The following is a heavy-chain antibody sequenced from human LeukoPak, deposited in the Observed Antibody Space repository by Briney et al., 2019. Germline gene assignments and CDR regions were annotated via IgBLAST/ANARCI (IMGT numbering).Heavy chain of an antibody. CDR3: ARGGLGGEALEV. CDR1: GFTFSGHY. V-gene: IGHV3-66*02. Sequence: PGGSLRLSCAASGFTFSGHYMSWVPQAPGKGLEWVSVIHSGGTAYYADSVKGRFTISRDNSKNTLFLQLNSLRPEDTALYYCARGGLGGEALEVWGQGTMVTVSS. CDR2: IHSGGTA. D-gene: IGHD3-10*01. J-gene: IGHJ3*01.